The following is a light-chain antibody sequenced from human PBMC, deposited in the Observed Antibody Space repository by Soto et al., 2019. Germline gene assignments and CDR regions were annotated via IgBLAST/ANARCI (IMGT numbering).Light chain of an antibody. Sequence: DIVMTQSPDSMAVSLFERDTINCRSSQTVLYSSNNKNYLTWYQQKPGQPPRLLIYWASTRESGVPDRFSGSGSGTDFTLTISSLQAEDVAVYYCQKSYSTPFTFGRGIKVYGK. V-gene: IGKV4-1*01. J-gene: IGKJ3*01. CDR2: WAS. CDR1: QTVLYSSNNKNY. CDR3: QKSYSTPFT.